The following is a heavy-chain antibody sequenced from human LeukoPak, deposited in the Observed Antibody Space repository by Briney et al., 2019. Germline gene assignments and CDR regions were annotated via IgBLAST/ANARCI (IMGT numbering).Heavy chain of an antibody. Sequence: GGSLRLSCAASGFTVSSNYMSWVRQAPGKGLEWVSVIYSDSGGSTYYADSVKGRFTMSRDNSKNTLYLHMNSLRAEDTAVYYCARGFTHDYGDYFDYWGREPWSPSPQ. CDR1: GFTVSSNY. J-gene: IGHJ4*02. CDR3: ARGFTHDYGDYFDY. D-gene: IGHD4-17*01. V-gene: IGHV3-66*01. CDR2: IYSDSGGST.